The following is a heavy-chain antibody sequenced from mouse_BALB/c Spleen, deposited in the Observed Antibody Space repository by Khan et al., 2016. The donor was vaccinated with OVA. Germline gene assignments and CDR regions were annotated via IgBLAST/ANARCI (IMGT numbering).Heavy chain of an antibody. V-gene: IGHV3-2*02. CDR2: ISYSGNT. J-gene: IGHJ3*01. CDR1: GYSITSEFA. CDR3: ARKDYYDYDPFPY. D-gene: IGHD2-4*01. Sequence: EVKLLESGPGLVKPSQSLSLTCTVTGYSITSEFAWNWIRQFPGNKLEWMGYISYSGNTRYNPSLKSLISITRDTSRNQFFLQLNSVTTVDTATYYCARKDYYDYDPFPYWGQGTLVTVSA.